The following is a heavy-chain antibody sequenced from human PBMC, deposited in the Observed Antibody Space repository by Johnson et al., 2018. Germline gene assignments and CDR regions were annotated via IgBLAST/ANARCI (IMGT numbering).Heavy chain of an antibody. Sequence: VQLQESGGGLVQPGGSLRLSCAASGFTFSNYWMHWVRQAPGKGLVWVAHITDDGSTTTYADSVKGRFTISRDNAENTLYLQMNRMRAEDTAVYCCVREWWQVWAWGQGTMVTVAS. CDR1: GFTFSNYW. CDR3: VREWWQVWA. J-gene: IGHJ3*01. D-gene: IGHD2-15*01. V-gene: IGHV3-74*01. CDR2: ITDDGSTT.